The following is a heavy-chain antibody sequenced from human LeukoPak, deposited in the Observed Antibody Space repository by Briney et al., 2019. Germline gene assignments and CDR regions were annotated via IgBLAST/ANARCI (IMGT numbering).Heavy chain of an antibody. J-gene: IGHJ4*02. CDR1: GFTFSSYS. D-gene: IGHD1-26*01. V-gene: IGHV3-48*02. CDR3: ARDQLRDSGSYYGLA. CDR2: ISSSSSTI. Sequence: GGSLRLSCAASGFTFSSYSMKWVRQAPGKGLEWVSYISSSSSTIYYADSVKGRFTISRDNAKNSLYLQMNSLRDEDTAVYYCARDQLRDSGSYYGLAWGQGTLVTVSS.